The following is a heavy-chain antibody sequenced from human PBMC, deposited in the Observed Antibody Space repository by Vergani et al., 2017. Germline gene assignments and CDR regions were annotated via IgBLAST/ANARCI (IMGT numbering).Heavy chain of an antibody. D-gene: IGHD3-10*01. J-gene: IGHJ4*02. Sequence: QVQLQQWGAGLLKPSETLSLTCAVYGGSFSGSYWSWIRQPPGKGLEWIGEINHSGSTNYNPSLKSRVTISVDTSKNQFSLKLSSVTAADTAVYYCARLTYYKDYFDYWGQGTLVTVSS. CDR1: GGSFSGSY. CDR3: ARLTYYKDYFDY. CDR2: INHSGST. V-gene: IGHV4-34*01.